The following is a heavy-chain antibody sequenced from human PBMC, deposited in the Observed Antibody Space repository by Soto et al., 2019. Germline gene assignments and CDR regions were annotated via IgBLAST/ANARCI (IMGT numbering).Heavy chain of an antibody. D-gene: IGHD3-10*01. V-gene: IGHV1-8*01. CDR1: GYTFSNYD. CDR3: AKVSRKGSAIDFDD. CDR2: VNPNNGDT. J-gene: IGHJ4*01. Sequence: QVQLVQSGDELKKPGASVKVYCKASGYTFSNYDMNWVRQATGQGPEWIGWVNPNNGDTGYAQKFQGRVTLTTDISTTTAYMELTILRSEDTAIYYCAKVSRKGSAIDFDDWGHGTLITVAA.